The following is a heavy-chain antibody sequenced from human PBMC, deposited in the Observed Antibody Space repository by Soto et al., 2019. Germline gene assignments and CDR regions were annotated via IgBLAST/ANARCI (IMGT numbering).Heavy chain of an antibody. CDR1: GYTLTELS. Sequence: GASVKVSCKVSGYTLTELSMHWVRQAHGKGLEWMGGFDPEDDETIYAQKFQGRVTMTEDTSTDTAYMGLSSLRSEDTAVYYCAKDPQQLIVYFDYWGQGTQVTVSS. J-gene: IGHJ4*02. CDR3: AKDPQQLIVYFDY. CDR2: FDPEDDET. V-gene: IGHV1-24*01. D-gene: IGHD6-13*01.